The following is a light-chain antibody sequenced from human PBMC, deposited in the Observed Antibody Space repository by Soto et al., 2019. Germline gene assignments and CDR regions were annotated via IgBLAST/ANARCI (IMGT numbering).Light chain of an antibody. CDR3: QQLNSFPYT. V-gene: IGKV1-9*01. J-gene: IGKJ2*01. Sequence: DIQLTQSPSFLSASVGDRVTITCRAGQGISNSLAWYQQRPGKAPTLLMYRASTLQSGVPSRFSGSGSGTEFTLTISSLQPEDFATYYCQQLNSFPYTFGQGTKLEIK. CDR1: QGISNS. CDR2: RAS.